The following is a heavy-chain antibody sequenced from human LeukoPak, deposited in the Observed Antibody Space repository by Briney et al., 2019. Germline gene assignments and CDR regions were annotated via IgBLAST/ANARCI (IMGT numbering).Heavy chain of an antibody. D-gene: IGHD3-3*01. CDR2: IIPIFGIA. J-gene: IGHJ4*02. CDR1: GGTFSSYA. Sequence: SVKVSCKASGGTFSSYAISWVRQAPGQGLVWMGRIIPIFGIANYAQKFQGRVTITADKSTSTAYMELSSLRSEDTAVYYCASIQRRFLEWLPEKNWGQGTLVTVSS. V-gene: IGHV1-69*04. CDR3: ASIQRRFLEWLPEKN.